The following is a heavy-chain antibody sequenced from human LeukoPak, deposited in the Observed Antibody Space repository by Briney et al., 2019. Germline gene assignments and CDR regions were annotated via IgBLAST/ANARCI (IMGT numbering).Heavy chain of an antibody. CDR1: GFPFIEYS. D-gene: IGHD1-1*01. V-gene: IGHV3-48*01. J-gene: IGHJ4*02. CDR3: ARDHNYAFDN. Sequence: GGSLRFSCIASGFPFIEYSMNWVRQVPGKGLEWIAYIGIDSGNTKYADSVRGRFTISADKAKNTLYLQMNSLRVEDTAVYYCARDHNYAFDNWGQGTLVSVAS. CDR2: IGIDSGNT.